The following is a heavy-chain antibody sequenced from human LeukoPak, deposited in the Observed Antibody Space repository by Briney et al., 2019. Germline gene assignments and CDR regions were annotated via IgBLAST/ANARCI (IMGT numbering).Heavy chain of an antibody. Sequence: SVKVSCKASGGTFNSYAITWVRQAPGQGLEWMGRITPILSIANYAQKFQGRLTITADESTTTVYMDLSSLRSEDTAVYYCARTAKAAGRPHFDYWGQGTLVTVSS. CDR2: ITPILSIA. V-gene: IGHV1-69*04. CDR3: ARTAKAAGRPHFDY. J-gene: IGHJ4*02. D-gene: IGHD6-19*01. CDR1: GGTFNSYA.